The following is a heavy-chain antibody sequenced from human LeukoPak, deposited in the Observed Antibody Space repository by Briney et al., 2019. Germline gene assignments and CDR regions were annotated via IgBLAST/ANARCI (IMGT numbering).Heavy chain of an antibody. CDR1: GGSFSAYS. CDR2: INHSGGT. V-gene: IGHV4-34*01. Sequence: SETLSLTCAVYGGSFSAYSWAWIRHPQGKGLEWIGEINHSGGTNHNPSLKSRVSISRDSSKNQIFLKLRSVTAADTAVYYCAGPQAGAAFEIWSQGTMVTVSS. CDR3: AGPQAGAAFEI. J-gene: IGHJ3*02. D-gene: IGHD6-13*01.